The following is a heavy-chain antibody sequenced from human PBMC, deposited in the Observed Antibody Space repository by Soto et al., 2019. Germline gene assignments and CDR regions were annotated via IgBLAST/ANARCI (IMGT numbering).Heavy chain of an antibody. CDR2: IYSGGST. D-gene: IGHD6-19*01. CDR1: GFSVNSDY. Sequence: EVQLVESGGGLVQPGGSLRLSCAASGFSVNSDYMTWVRQAPGKGLEWVSVIYSGGSTYYTDSVKGRFTMSRDNSKNTLDLQSSSLRAQYRGVYYCARAPLSRGPAYWGQGPLVTVSS. V-gene: IGHV3-66*01. J-gene: IGHJ4*02. CDR3: ARAPLSRGPAY.